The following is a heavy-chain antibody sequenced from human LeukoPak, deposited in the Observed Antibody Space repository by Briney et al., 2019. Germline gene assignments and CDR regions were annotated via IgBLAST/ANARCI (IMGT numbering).Heavy chain of an antibody. CDR1: GFIFITSA. CDR2: ISGSGAGT. V-gene: IGHV3-23*01. Sequence: PGGSLRLSCAASGFIFITSAMSWVRQAPGKGLEWVSAISGSGAGTYYADSVKGRFTISRDNSKDALYLQMNSLRAEDTAVYYCAKDPRHDYWGQGTLVTVSS. J-gene: IGHJ4*02. CDR3: AKDPRHDY.